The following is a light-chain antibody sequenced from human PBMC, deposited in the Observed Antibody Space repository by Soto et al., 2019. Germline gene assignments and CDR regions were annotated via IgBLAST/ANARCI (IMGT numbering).Light chain of an antibody. CDR2: EVS. CDR3: SSYAGSNNYV. J-gene: IGLJ1*01. V-gene: IGLV2-8*01. Sequence: VLAQPPPPSRAPWPAVTHSFPGNTRDVGGYNYVSWYQQHPGKAPKLMIYEVSKRPSGVPDRFSGSKSGNTASLTVSGLQAEDEADYYCSSYAGSNNYVFGTGTKVTVL. CDR1: TRDVGGYNY.